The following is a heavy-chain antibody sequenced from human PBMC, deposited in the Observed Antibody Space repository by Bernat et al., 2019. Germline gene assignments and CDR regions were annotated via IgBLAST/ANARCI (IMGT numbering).Heavy chain of an antibody. J-gene: IGHJ4*02. D-gene: IGHD4-23*01. V-gene: IGHV4-34*01. CDR3: ARRGGLRWSTFDY. CDR2: INHSGST. Sequence: QVQLQQWGAGLLKPSETLSLTCAVYGGSFSGYYWSWIRQPPGKGLEWIGEINHSGSTNYNPSLKSRVTISVDTSKNQFSLKLSSVTAADTAVYYRARRGGLRWSTFDYWGQGTLVTVSS. CDR1: GGSFSGYY.